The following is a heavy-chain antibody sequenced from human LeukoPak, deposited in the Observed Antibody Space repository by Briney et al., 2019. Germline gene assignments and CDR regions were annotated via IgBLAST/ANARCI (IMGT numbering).Heavy chain of an antibody. CDR2: VYSGGKT. D-gene: IGHD6-13*01. CDR1: GFTVDDSY. CDR3: ARQAAAGLDY. J-gene: IGHJ4*02. V-gene: IGHV3-66*02. Sequence: GGSLRLSRATSGFTVDDSYMSWVRQTPGKGLEWVSVVYSGGKTFYADSLKGRFTISRDNSKNTVYLQMNTLRADDTAVYYCARQAAAGLDYWGQGTLVTVSS.